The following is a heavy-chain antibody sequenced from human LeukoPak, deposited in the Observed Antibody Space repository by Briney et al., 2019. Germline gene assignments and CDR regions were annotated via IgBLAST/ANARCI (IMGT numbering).Heavy chain of an antibody. Sequence: GGSLRLSCAASGFTFSSYAMHWVRQAPGKGLEWVAVISYDGSNKYYADSVKGRFTISRDNSKNTLYLQMNSPRAEDTAVYYCARVFGYCSGGSCYGADYWGQGTLVTVSS. CDR1: GFTFSSYA. J-gene: IGHJ4*02. CDR2: ISYDGSNK. D-gene: IGHD2-15*01. CDR3: ARVFGYCSGGSCYGADY. V-gene: IGHV3-30*04.